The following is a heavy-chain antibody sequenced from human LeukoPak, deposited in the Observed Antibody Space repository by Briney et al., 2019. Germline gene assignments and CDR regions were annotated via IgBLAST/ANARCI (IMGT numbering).Heavy chain of an antibody. CDR1: GYSITSGYN. V-gene: IGHV4-38-2*01. J-gene: IGHJ4*02. CDR3: VRYCSSTTCYTRAVDY. D-gene: IGHD2-2*02. CDR2: IYHSGSA. Sequence: SETLSLTCAVSGYSITSGYNWAWIRHPLGKVLEWIGSIYHSGSAYYNPSLTSRVTISVDTSKNQFSLKLSSVTAADTAVYYCVRYCSSTTCYTRAVDYWGQGTLVTVSP.